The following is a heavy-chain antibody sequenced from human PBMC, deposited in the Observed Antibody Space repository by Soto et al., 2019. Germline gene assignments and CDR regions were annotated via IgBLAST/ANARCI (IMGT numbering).Heavy chain of an antibody. CDR1: GYTFTKYG. J-gene: IGHJ6*02. Sequence: GASVKGSCKASGYTFTKYGFSWVRQAPGQGLEWMGWISGYNGNTKYAEKFQGRVTMTTDTSTSTAHMELRSLRSDDTAVYYCAREGQAPYYYYGMDVWGQGTAVTVSS. V-gene: IGHV1-18*01. CDR3: AREGQAPYYYYGMDV. CDR2: ISGYNGNT.